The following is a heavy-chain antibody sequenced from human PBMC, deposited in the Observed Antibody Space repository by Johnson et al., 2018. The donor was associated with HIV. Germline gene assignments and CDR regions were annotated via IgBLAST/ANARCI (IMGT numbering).Heavy chain of an antibody. CDR2: IRYDGSNK. J-gene: IGHJ3*02. D-gene: IGHD5-18*01. CDR1: GFTFSSYG. V-gene: IGHV3-30*02. Sequence: QVQLVESGGGVVQPGGSLRLSCAASGFTFSSYGMHWVHQAPGKGLEWVAFIRYDGSNKYYADSVQGRFTISRDNSKNTLYLQMNSLRAEDTAVYYCAKDRVSYGYDAFDIWGQGTMVTVSS. CDR3: AKDRVSYGYDAFDI.